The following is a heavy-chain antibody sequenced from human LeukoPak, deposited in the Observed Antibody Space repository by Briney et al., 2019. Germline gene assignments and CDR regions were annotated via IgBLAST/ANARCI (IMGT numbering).Heavy chain of an antibody. D-gene: IGHD6-19*01. CDR3: RAAVAGDSFDL. CDR2: IRSKADSYTT. CDR1: GFTLSGAA. J-gene: IGHJ2*01. Sequence: GGSLRLSCEASGFTLSGAAMHWVRQASGKGLEWLGRIRSKADSYTTAYAASVKGRFTVSRDDSKNTAYLQMNSLKTEDTAVYYCRAAVAGDSFDLWGRGTLVTVSS. V-gene: IGHV3-73*01.